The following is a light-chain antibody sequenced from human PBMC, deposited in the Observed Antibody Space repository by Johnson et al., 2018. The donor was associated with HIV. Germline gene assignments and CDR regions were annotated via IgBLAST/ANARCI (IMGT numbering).Light chain of an antibody. V-gene: IGLV1-51*01. CDR3: GTWDSSLRVGF. Sequence: QSVLTQPPSVSAAPGQKVTISCSGSSSNIGNNYVSWYQQLPGTAPKLLIYDNYKRPSGIPDRFSGSKSGTSATLGITGLQTGDETDYYCGTWDSSLRVGFVGTGTKVTVL. CDR1: SSNIGNNY. CDR2: DNY. J-gene: IGLJ1*01.